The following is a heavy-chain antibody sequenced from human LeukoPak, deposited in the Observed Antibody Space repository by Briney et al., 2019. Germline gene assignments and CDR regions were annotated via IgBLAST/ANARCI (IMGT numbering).Heavy chain of an antibody. J-gene: IGHJ5*02. CDR2: INGDGTST. CDR3: ARDGSSWSNWLDP. V-gene: IGHV3-74*01. D-gene: IGHD6-13*01. CDR1: AFTFSNYW. Sequence: PGGSLRLSCAASAFTFSNYWMHWVRQASGKGLVWVSRINGDGTSTSYADSVKGRFTISRDNAKNTLYLQMNSLRAEDTAVYYCARDGSSWSNWLDPWGQGTLVTVSS.